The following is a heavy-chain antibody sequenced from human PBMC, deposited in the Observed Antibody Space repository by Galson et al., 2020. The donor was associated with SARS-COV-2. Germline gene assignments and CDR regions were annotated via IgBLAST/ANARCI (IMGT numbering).Heavy chain of an antibody. CDR3: ARVLHYGSGSYQHYYYYMDV. D-gene: IGHD3-10*01. V-gene: IGHV4-34*01. J-gene: IGHJ6*03. CDR1: GGSFSGYY. CDR2: INHSGST. Sequence: SETLSLTCAVYGGSFSGYYWSWIRQPPGKGPEWIGEINHSGSTNYNPSLKSRVTISVDTSKNQFSLKLSSVTAADTAVYYCARVLHYGSGSYQHYYYYMDVWGKGTTVTVSS.